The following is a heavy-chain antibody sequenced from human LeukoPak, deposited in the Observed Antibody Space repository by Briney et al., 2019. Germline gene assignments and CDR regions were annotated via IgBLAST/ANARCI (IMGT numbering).Heavy chain of an antibody. CDR2: ISSSSSYT. CDR3: ARETAAVDY. D-gene: IGHD2-15*01. Sequence: GGSLRLSRAASGFTFSSYSMNWVRQAPGKGLEWVSSISSSSSYTYYADSVKGRFTISRDNAKNSLYLQMNSLRAEDTAVYYCARETAAVDYWGQGTLVTVSS. V-gene: IGHV3-21*01. CDR1: GFTFSSYS. J-gene: IGHJ4*02.